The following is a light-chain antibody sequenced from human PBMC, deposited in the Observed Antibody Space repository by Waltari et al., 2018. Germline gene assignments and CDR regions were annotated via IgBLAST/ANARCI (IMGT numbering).Light chain of an antibody. V-gene: IGLV2-14*01. Sequence: QSALTQPASVSGSPGQSITISCTGTSSDVGGYDYVSWYQQHQGKAPKLMIYEVSNRPSGSSTRFSASKSGTTASLTISGLQAEDEADYYCTSYTSRSSTARVFFGTGTKVTVL. CDR3: TSYTSRSSTARVF. CDR1: SSDVGGYDY. CDR2: EVS. J-gene: IGLJ1*01.